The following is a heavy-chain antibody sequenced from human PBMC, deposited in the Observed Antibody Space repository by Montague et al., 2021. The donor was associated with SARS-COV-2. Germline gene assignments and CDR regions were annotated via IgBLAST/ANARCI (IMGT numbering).Heavy chain of an antibody. Sequence: SETLSLTCTVSGASVRTYYWSWIRQSAGKKLEWMGRLYTSGSTYYNPSFKSRVTMSLDTSKNLFSLNLSSMTAADTAVYYCVRDQGRSNWNYPDYWGQGTLVTVSS. CDR1: GASVRTYY. V-gene: IGHV4-4*07. CDR3: VRDQGRSNWNYPDY. CDR2: LYTSGST. J-gene: IGHJ4*02. D-gene: IGHD1-20*01.